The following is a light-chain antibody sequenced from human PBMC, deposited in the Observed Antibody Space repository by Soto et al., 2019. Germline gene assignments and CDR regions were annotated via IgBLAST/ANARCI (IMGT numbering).Light chain of an antibody. CDR3: QQCYSTPFT. V-gene: IGKV1-39*01. CDR2: AVF. CDR1: QSVSSD. J-gene: IGKJ4*01. Sequence: DIQMTQSPSSLSASVGDRVTISCRASQSVSSDLNWYQQKPGQAPKLLIYAVFSLPSGVPSRISGSGSGTDFTLTISSLQSEDFAVYYCQQCYSTPFTFGRGTKVEIK.